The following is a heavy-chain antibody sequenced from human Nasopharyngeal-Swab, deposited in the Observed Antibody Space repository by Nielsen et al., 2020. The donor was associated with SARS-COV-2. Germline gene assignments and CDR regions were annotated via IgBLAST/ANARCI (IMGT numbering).Heavy chain of an antibody. V-gene: IGHV3-13*05. J-gene: IGHJ6*02. CDR2: IGTAGDP. CDR1: GFTFSSYD. Sequence: GESLKISCAASGFTFSSYDMHWVRQATGKGLEWVSAIGTAGDPYYPGSVKGRFTISRENAMNSLYLQMNSLRAGDTAVYYCARGDGTMVRGVIIRGGMDVWGQGTTVTVSS. CDR3: ARGDGTMVRGVIIRGGMDV. D-gene: IGHD3-10*01.